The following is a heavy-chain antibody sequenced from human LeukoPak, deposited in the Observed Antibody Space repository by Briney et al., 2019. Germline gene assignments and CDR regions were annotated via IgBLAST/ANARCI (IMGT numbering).Heavy chain of an antibody. V-gene: IGHV3-30*02. CDR3: TKDISGSGEGFDI. J-gene: IGHJ3*02. CDR2: IRYDGSNK. D-gene: IGHD3-10*01. Sequence: GGSLRLSCAASGFTFSSYGMHWVRQAPGKGLEWVAFIRYDGSNKYYADSVKGRFTISRDNSKNTLYLQMNSLRAEDTAVYYCTKDISGSGEGFDIWGQGTMVTVSS. CDR1: GFTFSSYG.